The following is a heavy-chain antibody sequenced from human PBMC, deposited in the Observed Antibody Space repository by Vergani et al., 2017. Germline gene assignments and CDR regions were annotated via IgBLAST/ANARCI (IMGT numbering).Heavy chain of an antibody. CDR1: GFPFSSYW. D-gene: IGHD3-16*01. Sequence: EVQLVESGGGLVQPGGSLRLSCAASGFPFSSYWMSWVRQAPGKGLEWVANIKQDGSEKYYVDSVKGRFTISRDNAKNSLYLQMNSLRAEDTAVYYCARDRGALWGQGTLVTVSS. CDR2: IKQDGSEK. V-gene: IGHV3-7*01. J-gene: IGHJ4*02. CDR3: ARDRGAL.